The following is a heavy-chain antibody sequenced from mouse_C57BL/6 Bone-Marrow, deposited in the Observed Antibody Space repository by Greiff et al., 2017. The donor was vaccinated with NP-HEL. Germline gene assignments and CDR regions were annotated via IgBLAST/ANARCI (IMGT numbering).Heavy chain of an antibody. CDR3: TRLGYYGSSYVDWYFDV. CDR2: IDPETGGT. D-gene: IGHD1-1*01. V-gene: IGHV1-15*01. J-gene: IGHJ1*03. Sequence: VQLQQSGAELVRPGASVTLSCKASGYTFTDYEMHWVKQTPVHGLEWIGAIDPETGGTAYNQKFKGKAILTADKSSSTAYMELRSLTSEDSAVYYCTRLGYYGSSYVDWYFDVWGTGTTVTVSS. CDR1: GYTFTDYE.